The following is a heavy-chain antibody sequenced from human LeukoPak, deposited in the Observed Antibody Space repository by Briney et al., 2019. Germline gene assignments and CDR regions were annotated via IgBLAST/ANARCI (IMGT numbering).Heavy chain of an antibody. D-gene: IGHD3-3*01. CDR3: AKGDGFWSGSPPSYYYYYMDV. J-gene: IGHJ6*03. CDR1: GFTFSSYA. CDR2: ISGNSDTT. Sequence: PGGSLRLSCAASGFTFSSYAMTWVRLAPGKGLEWVSSISGNSDTTYYAEFVKGQFSVSRDNSKDTLYLHMNSLRAEDTAVYYCAKGDGFWSGSPPSYYYYYMDVWGKGTTVIVSS. V-gene: IGHV3-23*01.